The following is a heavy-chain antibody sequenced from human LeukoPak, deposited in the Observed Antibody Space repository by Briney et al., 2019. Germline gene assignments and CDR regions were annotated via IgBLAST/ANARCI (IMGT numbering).Heavy chain of an antibody. CDR1: GGSFSGYY. CDR3: ARVLPSLPPWSGSYKVSYYYYMDV. J-gene: IGHJ6*03. D-gene: IGHD3-3*01. CDR2: INHSGST. V-gene: IGHV4-34*01. Sequence: PSETLSLTCAVYGGSFSGYYWSWIRQSPGKGLEWIGEINHSGSTNYNPSLKSRVTISVDTSKNQFSLKLSSVTAADTAVYYCARVLPSLPPWSGSYKVSYYYYMDVWGKGTTVTVSS.